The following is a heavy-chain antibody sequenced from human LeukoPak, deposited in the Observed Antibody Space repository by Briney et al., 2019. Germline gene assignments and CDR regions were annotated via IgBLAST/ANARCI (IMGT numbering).Heavy chain of an antibody. J-gene: IGHJ4*02. Sequence: GGSLRLSCEASGFTFSSYGMHWVRQAPGKGLEWVAFIQYDGNNKYYADSVKGRFTISRDNSKSTLYLQMHSLRAEDTAVYYCAKWGTYYYDSRGYFFDYWGQGTLVTVSS. D-gene: IGHD3-22*01. CDR1: GFTFSSYG. CDR3: AKWGTYYYDSRGYFFDY. CDR2: IQYDGNNK. V-gene: IGHV3-30*02.